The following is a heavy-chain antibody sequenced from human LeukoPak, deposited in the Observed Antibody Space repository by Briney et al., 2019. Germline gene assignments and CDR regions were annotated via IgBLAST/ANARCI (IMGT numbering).Heavy chain of an antibody. Sequence: GGSLRLSCAASGFTFSSSVMHWLRQAPGNGLEWVALIWYEGTNQDYADSVKGRFTISRDNSKNTLYLQMDSLRAEDTAVYYCAGGQQLIHIPYNWFDPWGQGTLVSVSS. CDR3: AGGQQLIHIPYNWFDP. D-gene: IGHD6-13*01. V-gene: IGHV3-33*01. CDR2: IWYEGTNQ. CDR1: GFTFSSSV. J-gene: IGHJ5*02.